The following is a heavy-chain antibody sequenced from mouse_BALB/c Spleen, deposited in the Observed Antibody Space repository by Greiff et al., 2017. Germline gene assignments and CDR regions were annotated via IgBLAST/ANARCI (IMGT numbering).Heavy chain of an antibody. J-gene: IGHJ2*01. Sequence: LVESGAELMKPGASVKISCKATGYTFSSYWIEWVKQRPGHGLEWIGEILPGSGSTNYNEKFKGKATFTADTSSNTAYMQLSSLTSEDSAVYYCARRYGGYAYYFDHWGQGTTLTVSS. CDR3: ARRYGGYAYYFDH. D-gene: IGHD2-3*01. CDR1: GYTFSSYW. V-gene: IGHV1-9*01. CDR2: ILPGSGST.